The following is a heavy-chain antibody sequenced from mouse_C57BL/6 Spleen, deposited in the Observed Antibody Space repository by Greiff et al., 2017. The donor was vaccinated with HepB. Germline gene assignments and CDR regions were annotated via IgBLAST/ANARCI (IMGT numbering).Heavy chain of an antibody. CDR1: GYTFTSYW. V-gene: IGHV1-50*01. D-gene: IGHD3-2*02. CDR3: ARSGQLRLRAMDY. J-gene: IGHJ4*01. Sequence: VQLQQPGAELVKPGASVKLSCKASGYTFTSYWMQWVKQRPGQGLEWIGEIDPSDSYTNYNQKFKGKATLTVDTSSSTAYMQLSSLTSEDSAVYYCARSGQLRLRAMDYWGQGTSVTVSS. CDR2: IDPSDSYT.